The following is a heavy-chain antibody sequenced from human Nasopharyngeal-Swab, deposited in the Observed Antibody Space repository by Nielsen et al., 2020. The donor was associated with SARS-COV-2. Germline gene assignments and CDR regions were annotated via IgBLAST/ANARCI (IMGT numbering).Heavy chain of an antibody. CDR3: ARVRTDYYDSSGYYPSGGDDY. CDR2: ISSSSSTI. D-gene: IGHD3-22*01. V-gene: IGHV3-48*04. Sequence: WIRQPPGKGLEWVSYISSSSSTIYYADSVKGRFTISRNNAKNSRDRQRNSLRAEDTAVYYCARVRTDYYDSSGYYPSGGDDYWGQGTLVTVSS. J-gene: IGHJ4*02.